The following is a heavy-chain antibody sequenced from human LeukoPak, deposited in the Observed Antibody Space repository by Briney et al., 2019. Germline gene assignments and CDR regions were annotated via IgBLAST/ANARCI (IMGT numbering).Heavy chain of an antibody. D-gene: IGHD6-19*01. CDR1: GYTFTSYG. J-gene: IGHJ4*02. V-gene: IGHV1-18*01. CDR3: AGDGAVAGIFDY. CDR2: ISAYSGNT. Sequence: ASVKVSCKASGYTFTSYGISWVRQAPGQGLEWMGWISAYSGNTNYAQKLQGRVTMTTDTSTSTAYMELRSLRSDDTAVYYCAGDGAVAGIFDYWGQGTLVTVSS.